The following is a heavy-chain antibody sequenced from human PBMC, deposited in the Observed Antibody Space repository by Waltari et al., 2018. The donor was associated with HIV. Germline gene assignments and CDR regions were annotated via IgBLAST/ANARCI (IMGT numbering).Heavy chain of an antibody. CDR2: IIPLFGEA. CDR3: ARVPDRSGYQRYAMDV. CDR1: GGTARSSD. J-gene: IGHJ6*02. Sequence: QVQLVQSGAEVKKPGSPVKVSCKASGGTARSSDIRWVREAPGQGLEWMGAIIPLFGEANYAQKFQGRLTITADESTSTAYMELSSLRSEDTAVYYCARVPDRSGYQRYAMDVWGQGTTVTVS. D-gene: IGHD3-22*01. V-gene: IGHV1-69*01.